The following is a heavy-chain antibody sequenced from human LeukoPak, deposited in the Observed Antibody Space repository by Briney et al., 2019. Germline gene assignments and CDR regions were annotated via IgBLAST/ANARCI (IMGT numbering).Heavy chain of an antibody. J-gene: IGHJ6*03. CDR1: GYSISSGYY. CDR3: ARDGGYSYGNYYYYMDV. Sequence: PSETLSLTCTASGYSISSGYYWGWIRQPPGKRLGWIASIYHSGSTHYNPSLKSRVTISVDTSKNQFSLKLSSVTAADTAVYYCARDGGYSYGNYYYYMDVWGKGTTVTVSS. V-gene: IGHV4-38-2*02. D-gene: IGHD5-18*01. CDR2: IYHSGST.